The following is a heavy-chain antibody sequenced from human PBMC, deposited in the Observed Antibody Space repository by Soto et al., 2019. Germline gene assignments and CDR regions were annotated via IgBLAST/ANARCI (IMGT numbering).Heavy chain of an antibody. D-gene: IGHD2-2*01. CDR2: ITGSGGST. CDR1: GFTFSSYA. J-gene: IGHJ4*02. CDR3: PKDGDQMLPPNYFDF. V-gene: IGHV3-23*01. Sequence: PGGSLRLSCAASGFTFSSYAMSWVRQAPGKGLEWVSAITGSGGSTYYADSVKCRFTISRDNSKNTIYLQMNSLRAEDTAVYSCPKDGDQMLPPNYFDFRGRGTLVTVSS.